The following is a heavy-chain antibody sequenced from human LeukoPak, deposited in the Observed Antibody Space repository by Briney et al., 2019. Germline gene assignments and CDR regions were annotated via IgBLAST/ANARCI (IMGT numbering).Heavy chain of an antibody. D-gene: IGHD3-22*01. Sequence: SVKVSCKGSGGIFSNYAISWVRQAPGQGLEWMGGIIPIFGTANYAQRFQGRITITADESTSTAYMELSSLRSEDTAVYYCAKDMPKEHNNDYYYAYWGNRTLVTVST. CDR2: IIPIFGTA. J-gene: IGHJ4*01. V-gene: IGHV1-69*13. CDR1: GGIFSNYA. CDR3: AKDMPKEHNNDYYYAY.